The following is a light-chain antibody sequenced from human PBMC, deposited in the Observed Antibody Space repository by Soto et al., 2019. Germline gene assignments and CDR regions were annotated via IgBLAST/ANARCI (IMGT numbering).Light chain of an antibody. V-gene: IGKV1-9*01. J-gene: IGKJ5*01. Sequence: DIQLTQSPSFLSASVGDRVTITCRASQGISNYLAWYQQKPRKAPNLLIYVASSLQSGVPSRFSGSGSGTEFSLSISRVQPEDLSTYFCQQLFSFLPTFGQGTRLEIK. CDR3: QQLFSFLPT. CDR1: QGISNY. CDR2: VAS.